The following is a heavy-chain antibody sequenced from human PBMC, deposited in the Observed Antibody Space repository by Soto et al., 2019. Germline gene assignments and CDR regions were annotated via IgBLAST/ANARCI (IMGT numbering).Heavy chain of an antibody. CDR1: GYSFTSYW. Sequence: GQALKLSFKGSGYSFTSYWIGWVRQMPGKGLEWMGIIYPGDSDTRYSPSFQGQVTISADKSISTAYLQWSSLKASDTAMYYCARHVDTAMADLDYYYGMDVWGQGTTVTVS. CDR3: ARHVDTAMADLDYYYGMDV. CDR2: IYPGDSDT. J-gene: IGHJ6*02. D-gene: IGHD5-18*01. V-gene: IGHV5-51*01.